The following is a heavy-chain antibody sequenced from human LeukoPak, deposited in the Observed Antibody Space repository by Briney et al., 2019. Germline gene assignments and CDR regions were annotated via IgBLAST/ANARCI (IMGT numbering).Heavy chain of an antibody. J-gene: IGHJ6*02. V-gene: IGHV3-21*01. D-gene: IGHD3-3*01. Sequence: GGSLRLSCAASGFTFSSYSMNWVRQAPGKGLEWVSSISSSSSYIYYADSVKGRFTISRDNAKNSLYLQMNSLRAEDTAVYYCARDITIFGVVYYGVDVWGQGTTVTVSS. CDR3: ARDITIFGVVYYGVDV. CDR1: GFTFSSYS. CDR2: ISSSSSYI.